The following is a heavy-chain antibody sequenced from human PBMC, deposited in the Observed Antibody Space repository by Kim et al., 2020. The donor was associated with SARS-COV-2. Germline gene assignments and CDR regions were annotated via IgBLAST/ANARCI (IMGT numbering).Heavy chain of an antibody. CDR1: GGSFSGYY. J-gene: IGHJ4*02. D-gene: IGHD3-16*02. CDR3: ARRARYYDYVWGSYRHPPFDY. V-gene: IGHV4-34*01. Sequence: SETLSLTCAVYGGSFSGYYWSWIRQPPGKGLEWIGEINHSGSTNYNPSLKSRVTISVDTSKYQFSLKLSSVTAADTAVYYCARRARYYDYVWGSYRHPPFDYWGQGTLVTVSS. CDR2: INHSGST.